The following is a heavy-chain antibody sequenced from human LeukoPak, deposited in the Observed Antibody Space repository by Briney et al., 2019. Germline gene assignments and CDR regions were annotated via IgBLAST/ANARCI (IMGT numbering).Heavy chain of an antibody. J-gene: IGHJ4*02. V-gene: IGHV3-33*01. CDR2: IWYDGSNK. Sequence: PGGSLRLSCAASGFTFSSYGMHWVRQAPGKGLEWVAVIWYDGSNKYYADSVKGRFTISRDNSKNTLYLQMNSLRAEDTAVYYCARVSSKLSRYSPGFDYWGQGTLVTVSS. CDR3: ARVSSKLSRYSPGFDY. D-gene: IGHD5-12*01. CDR1: GFTFSSYG.